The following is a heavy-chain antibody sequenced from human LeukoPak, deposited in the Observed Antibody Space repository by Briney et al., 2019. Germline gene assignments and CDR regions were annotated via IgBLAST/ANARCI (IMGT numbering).Heavy chain of an antibody. Sequence: GGSLRLSCAASGFTFSSYGVHWVRQAPGKGLEWVAFIRYDGSNKYYADSVKGRFTISRDNSKNTLYLQMNSLRAEDTAVYYCAKEAICGGDCYYFDYWGQGTLVTVSS. D-gene: IGHD2-21*02. CDR1: GFTFSSYG. J-gene: IGHJ4*02. V-gene: IGHV3-30*02. CDR3: AKEAICGGDCYYFDY. CDR2: IRYDGSNK.